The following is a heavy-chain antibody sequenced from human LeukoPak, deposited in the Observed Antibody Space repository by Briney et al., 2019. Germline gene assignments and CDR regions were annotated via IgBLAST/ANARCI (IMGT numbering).Heavy chain of an antibody. CDR3: ALGGTVTTPSNWNFENYMDV. CDR2: IIPIFGTA. Sequence: SVKVSCKASGGTFSSYAISWVRQAPGQGLEWMGGIIPIFGTANYAQKFQGRVTITADESTSTAYMELSSLRSEDTAVYYCALGGTVTTPSNWNFENYMDVWGKGTTVTVSS. D-gene: IGHD4-11*01. J-gene: IGHJ6*03. CDR1: GGTFSSYA. V-gene: IGHV1-69*13.